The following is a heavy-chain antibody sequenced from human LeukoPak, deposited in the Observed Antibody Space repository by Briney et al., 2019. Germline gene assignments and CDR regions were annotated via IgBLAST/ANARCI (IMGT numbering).Heavy chain of an antibody. CDR1: GYTFTGYY. J-gene: IGHJ4*02. CDR3: ARGLQIGFLEY. Sequence: ASVKVSCKACGYTFTGYYRHWVRQAPGQGLEWMGWISAYNGNTNYAQKLQGRVTLTTDTSTSTAYMDLRSLTSDDTAVYYCARGLQIGFLEYWGQGTLVTVSS. CDR2: ISAYNGNT. D-gene: IGHD4-11*01. V-gene: IGHV1-18*04.